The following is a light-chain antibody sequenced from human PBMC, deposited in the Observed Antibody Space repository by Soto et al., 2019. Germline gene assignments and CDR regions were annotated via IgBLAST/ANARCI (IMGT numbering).Light chain of an antibody. Sequence: EIVMTQSPLSLSVTPGEPASISCRSSQSLLHSSGYNFLDWYMQKPGQSPQLLIYLSSNRATGIPARFSGSGSGTDFTLTISSLEPEDFVVYYCQQRSNWPITFGQGTLLEIK. V-gene: IGKV2-28*01. CDR2: LSS. CDR1: QSLLHSSGYNF. J-gene: IGKJ5*01. CDR3: QQRSNWPIT.